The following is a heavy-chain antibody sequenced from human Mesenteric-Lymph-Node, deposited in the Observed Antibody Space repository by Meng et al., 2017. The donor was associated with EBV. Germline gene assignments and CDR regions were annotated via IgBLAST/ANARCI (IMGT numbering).Heavy chain of an antibody. D-gene: IGHD3-16*01. V-gene: IGHV4-4*02. J-gene: IGHJ1*01. CDR2: IYYTGST. CDR3: ASGGVRDPSPPY. CDR1: VASISNSNL. Sequence: QLQGSGPGLGQPSGTPSLTWAVSVASISNSNLWSWVRQPPGKGLEWIGEIYYTGSTNYNPSLKSRVSMSVDKSKNEFSLEVNSVTAADTAVYYCASGGVRDPSPPYWGQGALVTVSS.